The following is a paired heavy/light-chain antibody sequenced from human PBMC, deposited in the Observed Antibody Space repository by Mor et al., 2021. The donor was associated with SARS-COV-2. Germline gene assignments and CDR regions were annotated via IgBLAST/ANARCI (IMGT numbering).Light chain of an antibody. V-gene: IGLV3-19*01. CDR2: HKN. Sequence: SSDLTQDPAVSVALGQTVRITCQGDSLRSYFASWYQQKPGQAPALVMYHKNNRPSGIPDRFSCSTSGDTASLIITGAQAEDAADYYCNSRDSSGDHWVFGGGTRLTVL. CDR3: NSRDSSGDHWV. J-gene: IGLJ3*02. CDR1: SLRSYF.
Heavy chain of an antibody. J-gene: IGHJ4*02. D-gene: IGHD3-9*01. CDR2: IYYSGST. CDR1: GGSISSSSHY. V-gene: IGHV4-39*01. Sequence: QLQLQESGPGLVKPSETLSLTCTVSGGSISSSSHYWGWIRQPPGKGLEWIGNIYYSGSTFYNAALKNRVTISVDTSKNQFSLKLRSVTAADTAVYYCARQYYDLLTGYKFDYWGQGTLVTVSS. CDR3: ARQYYDLLTGYKFDY.